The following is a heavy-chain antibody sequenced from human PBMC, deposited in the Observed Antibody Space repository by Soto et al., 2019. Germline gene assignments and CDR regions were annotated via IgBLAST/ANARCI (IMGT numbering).Heavy chain of an antibody. J-gene: IGHJ3*02. CDR1: GFTFSSYA. Sequence: GGSLRLSCAASGFTFSSYAMSWVRQAPGKGLKWVSAISGSGGSTYYADSVKGRFTISRDNSKNTLYLQMNSLRAEDTAVYYCAKAALRSVVVVAAILGSAFDIWGQGTMVTVSS. D-gene: IGHD2-15*01. V-gene: IGHV3-23*01. CDR3: AKAALRSVVVVAAILGSAFDI. CDR2: ISGSGGST.